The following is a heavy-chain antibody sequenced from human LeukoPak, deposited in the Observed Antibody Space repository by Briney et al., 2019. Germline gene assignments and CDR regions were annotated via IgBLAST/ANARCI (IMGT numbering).Heavy chain of an antibody. CDR3: ATCIIVVVPAAINDYFDY. Sequence: GGSLRLSCAASRFTFSSYGMHWVRQAPGKGLEWVAFIRYDGSNRYYADSVKGRFTISRDNSKNTLYLQMNSLRAEDTAVYYCATCIIVVVPAAINDYFDYWGQGTLVTVSS. J-gene: IGHJ4*02. CDR2: IRYDGSNR. D-gene: IGHD2-2*01. CDR1: RFTFSSYG. V-gene: IGHV3-30*02.